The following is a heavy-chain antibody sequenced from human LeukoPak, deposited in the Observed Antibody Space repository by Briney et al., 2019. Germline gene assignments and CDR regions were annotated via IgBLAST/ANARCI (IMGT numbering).Heavy chain of an antibody. D-gene: IGHD3-10*01. J-gene: IGHJ4*02. CDR3: ARDYGSGSPMDY. CDR2: IIPIFGTA. V-gene: IGHV1-69*13. CDR1: GGTFSSYT. Sequence: GASVKVSCKASGGTFSSYTISWVRQAPGQGLEWMGGIIPIFGTANYAQKFQGRVTITADESTSTAYMELSSLRSEDTAVYYCARDYGSGSPMDYWGQETLVTVSS.